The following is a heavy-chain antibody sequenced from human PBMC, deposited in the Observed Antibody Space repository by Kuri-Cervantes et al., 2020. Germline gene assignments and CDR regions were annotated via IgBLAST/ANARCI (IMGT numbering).Heavy chain of an antibody. J-gene: IGHJ5*02. Sequence: SGPTLVKPTQTLTLTCNFSGFSLSTSGVGVGWIRQPPGKALEWLALIYWDDDKRYSPSLKSRLTITKDTSKNQVVLTMTNMDPVDTATYYCAHRPVTTVTNNWFDPWGQGTLVTVSS. CDR3: AHRPVTTVTNNWFDP. V-gene: IGHV2-5*02. CDR2: IYWDDDK. CDR1: GFSLSTSGVG. D-gene: IGHD4-17*01.